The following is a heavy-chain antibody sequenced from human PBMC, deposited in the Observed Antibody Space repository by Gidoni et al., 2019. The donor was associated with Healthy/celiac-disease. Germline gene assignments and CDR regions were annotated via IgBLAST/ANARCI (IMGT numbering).Heavy chain of an antibody. J-gene: IGHJ5*02. CDR3: ASAVDWFDP. V-gene: IGHV4-39*01. CDR2: IYYSGST. Sequence: QLQLQESGPGLVKPSGTLSPTCTVSGGSISSSSYYWGWIRQPPGKGLEWIGSIYYSGSTYYNPSLKSRVTISVDTSKNQFSLKLSPVTAADTAVYYCASAVDWFDPWGQGTLVTVSS. CDR1: GGSISSSSYY. D-gene: IGHD2-15*01.